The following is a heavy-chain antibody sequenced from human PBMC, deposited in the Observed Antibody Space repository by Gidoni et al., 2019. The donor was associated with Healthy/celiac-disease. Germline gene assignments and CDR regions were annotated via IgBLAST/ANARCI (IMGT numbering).Heavy chain of an antibody. CDR1: GGTFSSYA. Sequence: QVQLVQSGAEVKKPGSSVKVSCKASGGTFSSYAISWVRQAPGQGLEWMGGIIPIFGTANYAQKFQGRVTITADESTSTAYMELSSLRSEDTAVYYCAREAYYYDSSGPNWFDPWGQGTLVTVSS. J-gene: IGHJ5*02. V-gene: IGHV1-69*01. D-gene: IGHD3-22*01. CDR2: IIPIFGTA. CDR3: AREAYYYDSSGPNWFDP.